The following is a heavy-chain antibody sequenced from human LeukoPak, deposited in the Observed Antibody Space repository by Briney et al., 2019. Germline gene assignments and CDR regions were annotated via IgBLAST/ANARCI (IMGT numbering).Heavy chain of an antibody. CDR1: GGSISSGSYY. Sequence: SQTLSLTCTVSGGSISSGSYYWSWIRQPPGKGLEWIGSIYYSGSTYYNPSLKSRVTISVDTSKNQFSLKLSSVTAADTAVYYCARDSSSGWFTSLDPWGQGTLVTVSS. J-gene: IGHJ5*02. CDR3: ARDSSSGWFTSLDP. CDR2: IYYSGST. V-gene: IGHV4-39*07. D-gene: IGHD6-19*01.